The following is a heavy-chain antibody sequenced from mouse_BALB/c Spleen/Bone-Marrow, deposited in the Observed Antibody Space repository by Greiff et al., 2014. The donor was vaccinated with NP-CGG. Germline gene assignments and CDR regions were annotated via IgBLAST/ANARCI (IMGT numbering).Heavy chain of an antibody. V-gene: IGHV1S81*02. CDR2: INPTNGRS. Sequence: QVQLKQSGAKLVKPGASVKLSCKASGYIFTNYWMHWVKQRPGQGLSWTGEINPTNGRSNYNEKFKSKATLTVDKSSSTAYMQLSSLTSEDSAVYYCARRGDYYGAMDYWGQGTSVTVSP. CDR1: GYIFTNYW. CDR3: ARRGDYYGAMDY. J-gene: IGHJ4*01. D-gene: IGHD1-1*01.